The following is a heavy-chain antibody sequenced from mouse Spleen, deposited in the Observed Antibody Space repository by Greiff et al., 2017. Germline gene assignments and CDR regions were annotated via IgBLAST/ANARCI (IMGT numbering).Heavy chain of an antibody. CDR3: ARWGTTVVDPYTLDY. Sequence: EVHLVESGAELVRPGTSVKVSCTASGFNIKNTYMHWVKQRPEQGLEWIGRIDPANGNTKYAPNFQGKATITADTSSNTAYLQLSSLTSEDTAIYYCARWGTTVVDPYTLDYWGQGTSVTVSS. CDR2: IDPANGNT. V-gene: IGHV14-3*01. J-gene: IGHJ4*01. CDR1: GFNIKNTY. D-gene: IGHD1-1*01.